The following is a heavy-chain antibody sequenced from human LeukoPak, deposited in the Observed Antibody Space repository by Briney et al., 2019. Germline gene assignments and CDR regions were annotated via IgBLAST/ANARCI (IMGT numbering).Heavy chain of an antibody. CDR1: GFSFSNYA. CDR3: ARDPTCSGGRCYIDP. J-gene: IGHJ5*02. CDR2: ISYDGSHK. V-gene: IGHV3-30*04. D-gene: IGHD2-15*01. Sequence: GGSLRLSCAASGFSFSNYAMLWVRQAPGKGLEWVAVISYDGSHKDYADSVKGRFTISRDNSNDTLYLHMDSLKTADTAMYYCARDPTCSGGRCYIDPWGQGAPVTVSS.